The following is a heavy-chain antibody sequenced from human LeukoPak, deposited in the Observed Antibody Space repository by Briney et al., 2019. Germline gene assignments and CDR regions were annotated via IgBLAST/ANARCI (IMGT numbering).Heavy chain of an antibody. CDR2: IKQDGSEK. CDR3: AKDPSITMVRGVMDY. CDR1: GFTFSSYW. J-gene: IGHJ4*02. Sequence: GGSLRLSCAASGFTFSSYWMSWVRQAPGKGLEWVANIKQDGSEKYYVDSVKGRFIISRDNVKNSLYLQMNSLRAEDTAVYYCAKDPSITMVRGVMDYWGQGTLVTVSS. D-gene: IGHD3-10*01. V-gene: IGHV3-7*01.